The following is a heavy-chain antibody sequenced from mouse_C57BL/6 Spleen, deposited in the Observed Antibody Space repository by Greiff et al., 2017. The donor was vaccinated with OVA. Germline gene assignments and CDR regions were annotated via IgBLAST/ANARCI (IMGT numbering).Heavy chain of an antibody. CDR1: GYTFTSYW. V-gene: IGHV1-55*01. Sequence: QVQLQQPGAELVKPGASVKMSCKASGYTFTSYWITWVTQRPGQGLEWIGDIYPGSGSTNYNEKFKSKATLTVDTSSSTAYMQLSSLTSEDSAVYYCARYYGSSSDWYFDVWGTGTTVTVSS. J-gene: IGHJ1*03. CDR3: ARYYGSSSDWYFDV. CDR2: IYPGSGST. D-gene: IGHD1-1*01.